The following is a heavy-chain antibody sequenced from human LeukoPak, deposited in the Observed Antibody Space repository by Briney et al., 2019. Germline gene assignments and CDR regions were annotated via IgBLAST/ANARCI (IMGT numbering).Heavy chain of an antibody. V-gene: IGHV3-21*01. CDR2: ISRSSTYI. CDR1: GFTFGLYS. J-gene: IGHJ4*02. CDR3: ASRRTAYCGGDCPEGY. D-gene: IGHD2-21*02. Sequence: GGSLRLSCAASGFTFGLYSMTWVRQAPGKGLEWVSSISRSSTYIYYADSVKGRFTISRDNAKNSLFLQMNSLRAEDTAVYYCASRRTAYCGGDCPEGYWGQGTLVTVSS.